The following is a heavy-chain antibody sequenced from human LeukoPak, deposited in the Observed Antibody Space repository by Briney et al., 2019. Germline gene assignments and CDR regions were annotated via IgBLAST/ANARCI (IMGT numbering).Heavy chain of an antibody. J-gene: IGHJ4*02. CDR3: AEDSLRERIVGSTTRGVNDY. Sequence: PGGSLRLSCAASGFTFSSYGMHWVRQAPGKGLEWVAVISYDGSNKYYADSVKGRFTISRDNSKNTLYLQMNSLRGEDTAVYYCAEDSLRERIVGSTTRGVNDYWGQGTLVTVSS. V-gene: IGHV3-30*19. D-gene: IGHD1-26*01. CDR2: ISYDGSNK. CDR1: GFTFSSYG.